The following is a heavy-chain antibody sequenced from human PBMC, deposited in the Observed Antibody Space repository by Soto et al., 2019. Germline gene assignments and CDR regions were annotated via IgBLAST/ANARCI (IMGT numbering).Heavy chain of an antibody. V-gene: IGHV3-23*01. CDR2: ISGGGDTT. J-gene: IGHJ4*02. D-gene: IGHD3-10*01. CDR3: AKGRGGSGCLTPRVDF. CDR1: GFTFNNDA. Sequence: EVQLLESGGGLVQPGGSLRLSCAASGFTFNNDAMTCVRQAPGKGLEWVSAISGGGDTTSYADSVKGRFTVSRDGSKNTLYLQMSSLRAEDTALYYCAKGRGGSGCLTPRVDFWGQGTLVTVSS.